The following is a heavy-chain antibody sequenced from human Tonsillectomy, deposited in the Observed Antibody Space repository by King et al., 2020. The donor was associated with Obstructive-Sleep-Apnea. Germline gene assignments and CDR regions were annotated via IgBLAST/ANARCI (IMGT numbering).Heavy chain of an antibody. CDR3: ARXEDIAAAGTLIHFDY. CDR1: GFTFSSYS. V-gene: IGHV3-21*01. Sequence: QLVQSGGGLVKPGGSLRLSCAASGFTFSSYSMNWVRQAPGKGLEWVSSISSSSSYIYYADSVKGRFTISRDNAKNSLYLQMNSLRAEDTAVYYCARXEDIAAAGTLIHFDYWGQGTLVTVSS. D-gene: IGHD6-13*01. J-gene: IGHJ4*02. CDR2: ISSSSSYI.